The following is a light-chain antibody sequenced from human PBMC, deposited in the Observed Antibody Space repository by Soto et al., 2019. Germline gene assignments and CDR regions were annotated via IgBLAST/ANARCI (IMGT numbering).Light chain of an antibody. V-gene: IGKV1-5*03. CDR3: QHYNSYSEA. Sequence: DIQMTQSPSTLSLSVGDRATITCRASQTVSSWLAWYQQKPGQAPKLLIYKASSIKSGVPYRFSGSGSGTDFTLTISRLQPDDFAIYYCQHYNSYSEAFGQGTKVDIK. J-gene: IGKJ1*01. CDR2: KAS. CDR1: QTVSSW.